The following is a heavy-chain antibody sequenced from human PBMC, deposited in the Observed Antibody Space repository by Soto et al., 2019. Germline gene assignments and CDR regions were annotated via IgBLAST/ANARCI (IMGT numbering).Heavy chain of an antibody. CDR2: IKQDGSEK. CDR3: AREIDAGSSWYYFDY. CDR1: GFTFSSYW. D-gene: IGHD6-13*01. Sequence: GSLRLSCAASGFTFSSYWMSWVRQAPGKGLEWVANIKQDGSEKYYVDSVKGRFTISRDNAKNSLYLQMNSLRAEDTAVYYCAREIDAGSSWYYFDYWGQGTLVTVSS. J-gene: IGHJ4*02. V-gene: IGHV3-7*01.